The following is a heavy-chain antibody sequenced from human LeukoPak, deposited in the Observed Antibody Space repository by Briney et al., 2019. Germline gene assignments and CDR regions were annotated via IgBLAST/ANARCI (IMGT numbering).Heavy chain of an antibody. V-gene: IGHV1-2*02. CDR2: INPNSGGT. D-gene: IGHD1-7*01. J-gene: IGHJ4*02. CDR1: GYTSTGYY. CDR3: ARERITGTSAPFDY. Sequence: ASVKVSCKASGYTSTGYYMHWVRQAPGQGLEWMGWINPNSGGTNYAQKFQGRVTMTRDTSISTAYMELSRLRSDDTAVYYCARERITGTSAPFDYWGQGTLVTVSS.